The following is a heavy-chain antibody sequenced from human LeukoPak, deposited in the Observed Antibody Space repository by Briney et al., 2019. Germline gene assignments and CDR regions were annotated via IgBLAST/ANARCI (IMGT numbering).Heavy chain of an antibody. D-gene: IGHD6-6*01. J-gene: IGHJ6*03. V-gene: IGHV4-39*07. CDR1: GGSISSSSYY. CDR3: ARDPPSIAARPDGYYYYYYMDV. Sequence: SETLSLTCTVSGGSISSSSYYWGWIRQPPGKGLEWIGSIYYSGSTNYNPSLKSRVTISVDTSKNQFSLKLSSVTAADTAVYYCARDPPSIAARPDGYYYYYYMDVWGKGTTVTVSS. CDR2: IYYSGST.